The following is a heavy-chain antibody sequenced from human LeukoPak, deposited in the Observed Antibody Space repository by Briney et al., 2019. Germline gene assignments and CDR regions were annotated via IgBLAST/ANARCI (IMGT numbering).Heavy chain of an antibody. Sequence: GGSLRLSCAASGFTFSSYAMHWVRQAPGKGLEYVSAISSNGGSTYYANSVKGRFTISRDNSKNTLYLQMGSLRAEDMAVYYCARDLTMVRGVLDPWGQGTLVTVSS. CDR2: ISSNGGST. J-gene: IGHJ5*02. CDR3: ARDLTMVRGVLDP. V-gene: IGHV3-64*01. D-gene: IGHD3-10*01. CDR1: GFTFSSYA.